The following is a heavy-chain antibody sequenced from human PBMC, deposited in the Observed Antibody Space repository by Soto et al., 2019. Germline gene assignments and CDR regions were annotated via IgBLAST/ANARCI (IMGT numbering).Heavy chain of an antibody. CDR1: GFNFGNSW. CDR3: ATAEVDY. Sequence: GGSLRLSCAASGFNFGNSWMHWVRQAPGKGLEWVSRMTSDGSTTDYADSMMGRFTVSRDNGKYTLYLQMNSLRAEDTAVYYCATAEVDYWGPGTLVTVSS. V-gene: IGHV3-74*01. J-gene: IGHJ4*02. CDR2: MTSDGSTT.